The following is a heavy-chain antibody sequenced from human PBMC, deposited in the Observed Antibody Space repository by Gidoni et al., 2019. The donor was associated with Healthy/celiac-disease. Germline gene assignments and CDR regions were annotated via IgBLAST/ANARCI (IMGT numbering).Heavy chain of an antibody. CDR1: GFPFSSYG. CDR2: IWYDGSNK. Sequence: QVQLVESGGGVLQPGRSLRLSCAASGFPFSSYGMHWVRQAPGKGREWGAVIWYDGSNKYYADSVKGRFTISRDNSKNTLYLQMNSLRAEDTAVYYCAREEEMATIGDYWGQGTLVTVSS. V-gene: IGHV3-33*01. J-gene: IGHJ4*02. D-gene: IGHD5-12*01. CDR3: AREEEMATIGDY.